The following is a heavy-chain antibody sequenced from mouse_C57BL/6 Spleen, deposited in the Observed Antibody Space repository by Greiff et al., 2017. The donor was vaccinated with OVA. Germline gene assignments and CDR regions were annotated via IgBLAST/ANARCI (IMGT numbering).Heavy chain of an antibody. CDR2: IYPRSGNT. V-gene: IGHV1-81*01. CDR3: ASDWDYGGNYAWFAY. D-gene: IGHD1-1*01. CDR1: GYTFTSYG. J-gene: IGHJ3*01. Sequence: QVQLKQSGAELARPGASVKLSCKASGYTFTSYGISWVKQRTGQGLEWIGEIYPRSGNTYYHEKFKGKATLTADKSSGTAYMELRSLTSEVSAVYFCASDWDYGGNYAWFAYWGQGTLVTVSA.